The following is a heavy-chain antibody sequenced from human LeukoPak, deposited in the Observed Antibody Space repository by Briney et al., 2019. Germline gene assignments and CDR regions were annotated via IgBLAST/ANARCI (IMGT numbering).Heavy chain of an antibody. CDR2: IYSGGST. D-gene: IGHD2-15*01. V-gene: IGHV3-53*01. CDR3: AAVVVVAATTPGYYGMDV. CDR1: GFTVSSNY. Sequence: GSLRLSCAASGFTVSSNYMSWVRQAPGKGLEWVSVIYSGGSTYYADSVKGRFTISRDNSKNTLYLQMNSLRAEDTAVYYCAAVVVVAATTPGYYGMDVWGQGTTVTVSS. J-gene: IGHJ6*02.